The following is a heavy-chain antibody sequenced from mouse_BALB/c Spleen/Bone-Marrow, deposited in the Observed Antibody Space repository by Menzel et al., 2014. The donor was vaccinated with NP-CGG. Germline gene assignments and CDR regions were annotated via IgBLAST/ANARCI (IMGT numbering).Heavy chain of an antibody. J-gene: IGHJ4*01. V-gene: IGHV1S127*01. D-gene: IGHD2-14*01. CDR3: ARNYRYPRPYAMDY. CDR2: IDPSNSET. CDR1: GYTFTSYW. Sequence: VQLQQSGPELVRPGASVKMSCKASGYTFTSYWMHWVKQRPGQGLGWIGMIDPSNSETRLNQKFKDKATLNVDKSSNTAYMQLSSLTSEDAAVYYCARNYRYPRPYAMDYWGQGTSVTVSS.